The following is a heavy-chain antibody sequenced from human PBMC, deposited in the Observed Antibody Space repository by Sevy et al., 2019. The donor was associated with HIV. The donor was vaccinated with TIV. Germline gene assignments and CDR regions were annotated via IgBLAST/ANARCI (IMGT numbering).Heavy chain of an antibody. D-gene: IGHD2-2*01. CDR2: INHSGTL. CDR1: GGSFSGYF. Sequence: SETLSLTCAVYGGSFSGYFWNWIRQSPGKGLEWIGEINHSGTLKYNPSLKSRVTISVDASKNQLSLHLRSVTAADTAVCYCARGRQAYVVVVPSTVPFDYWGQGTLVTVSS. CDR3: ARGRQAYVVVVPSTVPFDY. V-gene: IGHV4-34*01. J-gene: IGHJ4*02.